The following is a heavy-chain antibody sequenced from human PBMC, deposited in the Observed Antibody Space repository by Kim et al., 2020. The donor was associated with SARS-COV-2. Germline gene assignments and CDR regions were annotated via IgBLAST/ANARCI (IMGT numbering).Heavy chain of an antibody. D-gene: IGHD7-27*01. CDR1: GFTFSNYG. Sequence: GGSLRLSCAASGFTFSNYGMSWVRQAPGKGLDWVSAITGNGASTYYADSVKGRFTISRDNSKNTLYLQMHGLGAEDTAVYYCARDLLSGAVHWFDPWG. CDR3: ARDLLSGAVHWFDP. V-gene: IGHV3-23*01. CDR2: ITGNGAST. J-gene: IGHJ5*02.